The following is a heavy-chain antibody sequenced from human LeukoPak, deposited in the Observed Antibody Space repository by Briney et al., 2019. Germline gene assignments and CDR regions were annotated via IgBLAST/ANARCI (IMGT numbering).Heavy chain of an antibody. CDR3: ARLALWFGELFDECWFDP. V-gene: IGHV4-38-2*01. D-gene: IGHD3-10*01. Sequence: SETLSLTCAVSGYSISSGYYWGWIRQPPGKGLEWIGSIYHSGSTYYNPSLKSRVTISVDTSKNQFSLKLSSVTAADTAVYYCARLALWFGELFDECWFDPWGQGTLVTVSS. CDR1: GYSISSGYY. CDR2: IYHSGST. J-gene: IGHJ5*02.